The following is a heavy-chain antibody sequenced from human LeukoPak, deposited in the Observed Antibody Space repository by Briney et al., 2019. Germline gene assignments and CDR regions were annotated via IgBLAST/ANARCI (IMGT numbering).Heavy chain of an antibody. Sequence: PSETLSLTCTVSGGSISSSSYYWGWIRQPPGKGLEWIGSIYYSGSTYYNPSLKSRVTISVDTSKNQFSLKLSSVTAADTAVYYCARGPKRLLWFGELDEWWFDPWGQGTLVTVSS. CDR2: IYYSGST. J-gene: IGHJ5*02. CDR3: ARGPKRLLWFGELDEWWFDP. V-gene: IGHV4-39*07. CDR1: GGSISSSSYY. D-gene: IGHD3-10*01.